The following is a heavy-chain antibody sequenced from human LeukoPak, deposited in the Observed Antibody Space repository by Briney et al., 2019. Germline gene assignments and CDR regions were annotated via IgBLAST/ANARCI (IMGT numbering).Heavy chain of an antibody. CDR3: ARAEPMGPQSPYGMDV. Sequence: GASVKFSCKASGYTFTSYGISWVRQAPGQGLEWVGWISAYNGNTNYAQKLQGRVTMTTDTSTSTAYMELRSLRSDDTAVYYCARAEPMGPQSPYGMDVWGQGTTVTVSS. CDR1: GYTFTSYG. CDR2: ISAYNGNT. D-gene: IGHD1-14*01. V-gene: IGHV1-18*01. J-gene: IGHJ6*02.